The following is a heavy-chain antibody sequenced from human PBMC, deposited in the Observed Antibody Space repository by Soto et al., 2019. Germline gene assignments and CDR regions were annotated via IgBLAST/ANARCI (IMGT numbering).Heavy chain of an antibody. CDR1: GGSFSGYY. Sequence: SETLSLTCAVYGGSFSGYYWSWIRQPPGKGLEWIGEINHSGSTNYNPSLKSRVTISVDTSKNQFSLKLSSVTAADTAVYYCARGVGRGYSYGLNVYYYYYGMDVWGQGTTVTVSS. D-gene: IGHD5-18*01. J-gene: IGHJ6*02. CDR2: INHSGST. V-gene: IGHV4-34*01. CDR3: ARGVGRGYSYGLNVYYYYYGMDV.